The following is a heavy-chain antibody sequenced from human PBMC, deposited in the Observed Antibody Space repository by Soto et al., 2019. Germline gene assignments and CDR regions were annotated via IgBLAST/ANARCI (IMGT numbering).Heavy chain of an antibody. J-gene: IGHJ6*02. CDR2: ISTYSGNT. CDR3: AMADNYVTPTPQDV. V-gene: IGHV1-18*01. CDR1: GYIFVNYG. D-gene: IGHD3-16*01. Sequence: QVQLVQSGDEVRKPGSSVKVSCKASGYIFVNYGIAWVRQAPGQGLEWMGWISTYSGNTHYASKVQGRLTMTTDTSTSTAYMDLGSLTSDDTAVYYCAMADNYVTPTPQDVWGQGTTVTVSS.